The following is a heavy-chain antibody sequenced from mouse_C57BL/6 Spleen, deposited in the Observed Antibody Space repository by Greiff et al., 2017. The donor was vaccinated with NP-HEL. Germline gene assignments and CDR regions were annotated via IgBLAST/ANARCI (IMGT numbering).Heavy chain of an antibody. V-gene: IGHV5-4*01. CDR2: ISDGGSYT. J-gene: IGHJ4*01. CDR3: AREGGYYAMDD. CDR1: GFTFSSYA. Sequence: EVKLMESGGGLVKPGGSLKLSCAASGFTFSSYAMSWVRQTPEKRLEWVATISDGGSYTYYPDNVKGRFTISRDNAKNNLYMQMSHLKSEDTAMYYCAREGGYYAMDDWGQGTSVTVAS.